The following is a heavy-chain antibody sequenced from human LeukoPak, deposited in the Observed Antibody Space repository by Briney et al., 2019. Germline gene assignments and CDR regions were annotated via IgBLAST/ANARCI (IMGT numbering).Heavy chain of an antibody. Sequence: PSETLCLTCTVSGGSISSGGYYWSWIRQPAGKGLEYIGRIYSTGSTNYNPSLRSRVTISVDTSKNHFSLKLSSVTAADTAVYYCARDQTYSGSGIYTYFDYWGQGILVTVSS. D-gene: IGHD3-10*01. CDR1: GGSISSGGYY. CDR2: IYSTGST. CDR3: ARDQTYSGSGIYTYFDY. J-gene: IGHJ4*02. V-gene: IGHV4-61*02.